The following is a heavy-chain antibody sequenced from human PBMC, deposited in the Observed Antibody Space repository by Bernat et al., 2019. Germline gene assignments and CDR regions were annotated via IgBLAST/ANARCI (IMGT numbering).Heavy chain of an antibody. V-gene: IGHV4-59*01. D-gene: IGHD4-17*01. CDR3: ARNDYGGNEDWFDS. Sequence: QVHLQESGPGLMKPSETLSLTCTVSGGSISTYYWSWIRQPPGKGLEWIGCVYRSGSTNYIPSLKSRVTILIDTSKNQFSLKLSSVTAADTAVYYCARNDYGGNEDWFDSWGQGTLVTVSS. J-gene: IGHJ5*01. CDR2: VYRSGST. CDR1: GGSISTYY.